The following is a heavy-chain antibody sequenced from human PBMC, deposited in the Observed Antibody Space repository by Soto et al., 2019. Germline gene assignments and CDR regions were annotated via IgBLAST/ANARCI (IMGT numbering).Heavy chain of an antibody. D-gene: IGHD5-12*01. CDR3: ARRWLQLREFDY. CDR2: IYPGDSDT. J-gene: IGHJ4*02. Sequence: GESLKISCKASGYSLTSYWIGWVRQMPGKGPEWMGIIYPGDSDTRYSPSFQGQVTISADKSTSTAYLQWSSLKASDTAMYYCARRWLQLREFDYWGQGTLVTVSS. CDR1: GYSLTSYW. V-gene: IGHV5-51*01.